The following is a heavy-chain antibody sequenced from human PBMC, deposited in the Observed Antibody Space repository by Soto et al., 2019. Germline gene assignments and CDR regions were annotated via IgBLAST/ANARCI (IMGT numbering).Heavy chain of an antibody. D-gene: IGHD3-16*01. V-gene: IGHV3-30*18. CDR2: ISFDGSNK. Sequence: PGGSLRLSCAASGFTFRSYGMHWVRQAPGKGLGWVAVISFDGSNKYYADSVKGRFTISRDNSKNTLYLQMNSLRPEDTAVYYCAKNFIPLSPDLYFEYWGQGTLVTVSS. J-gene: IGHJ4*02. CDR3: AKNFIPLSPDLYFEY. CDR1: GFTFRSYG.